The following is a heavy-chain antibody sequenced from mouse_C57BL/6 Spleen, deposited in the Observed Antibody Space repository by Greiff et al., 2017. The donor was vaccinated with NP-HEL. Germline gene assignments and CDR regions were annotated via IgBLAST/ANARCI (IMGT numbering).Heavy chain of an antibody. CDR2: ISYSGST. CDR1: GYSITSGYD. CDR3: ARHYSNYWGYWYFDV. Sequence: EVQLQESGPGMVKPSQSLSLTCTVTGYSITSGYDWHWIRHFPGNKLEWMGYISYSGSTNYNPSLKSRISITHDTSKNHFFLKLNSVTTEDTATYYCARHYSNYWGYWYFDVWGTGTTVTVSS. V-gene: IGHV3-1*01. D-gene: IGHD2-5*01. J-gene: IGHJ1*03.